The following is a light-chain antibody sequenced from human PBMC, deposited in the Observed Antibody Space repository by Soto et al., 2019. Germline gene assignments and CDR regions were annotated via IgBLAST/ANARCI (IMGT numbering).Light chain of an antibody. Sequence: QSVLTQPPSASGTPGQRVTISCSGSSSNIGSNTVNWYQQLPGTAPKLLIYSNDQRPSGVPDRFSGSMSGTSASLAISGLQSEDEADYYSAAWDDSLNGHVVFGGGTKLTVL. CDR1: SSNIGSNT. V-gene: IGLV1-44*01. J-gene: IGLJ2*01. CDR2: SND. CDR3: AAWDDSLNGHVV.